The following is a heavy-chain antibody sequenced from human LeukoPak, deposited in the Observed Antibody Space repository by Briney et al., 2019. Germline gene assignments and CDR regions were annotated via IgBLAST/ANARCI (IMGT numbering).Heavy chain of an antibody. V-gene: IGHV3-23*01. J-gene: IGHJ4*02. CDR3: AKEIIVVVVAANYYFDY. CDR2: ISGSGGST. CDR1: GFTFSSYA. D-gene: IGHD2-15*01. Sequence: GGSLRLSCAASGFTFSSYAMSWVRQAPGKGLEWVSAISGSGGSTYYADSVKGRFTISRDNSKNTLYLQMNSLRAEDTAVYYCAKEIIVVVVAANYYFDYWGQGTLVTVSS.